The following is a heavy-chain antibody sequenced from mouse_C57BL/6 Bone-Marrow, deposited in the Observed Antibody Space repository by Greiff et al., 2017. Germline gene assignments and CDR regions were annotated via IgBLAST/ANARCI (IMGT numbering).Heavy chain of an antibody. D-gene: IGHD2-2*01. CDR2: IDPSDSET. CDR1: GYTFTSYW. V-gene: IGHV1-52*01. CDR3: ARGGGWLRQGFEY. Sequence: QVQLQQPGAELVRPGSSVKLSCKASGYTFTSYWMHWVKQRPIQGLEWIGNIDPSDSETHYNPKFKDQATLTVDNSSSTAYMPLSSLTSGDSAVYCGARGGGWLRQGFEYWGQGTTRTVSS. J-gene: IGHJ2*01.